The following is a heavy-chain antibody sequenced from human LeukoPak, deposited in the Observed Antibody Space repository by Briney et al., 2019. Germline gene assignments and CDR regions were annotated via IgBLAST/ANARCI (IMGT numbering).Heavy chain of an antibody. Sequence: GASVKVSCKASGYTFTGYYMHWVRQAPGQGLEWMGWINPNSGGTNYAQKFQGRVTMTRDTSISTAYMELSRLRSDDTAVYYRARDGYYYGSGSHIPVGQWGQGTLVTVSS. D-gene: IGHD3-10*01. CDR2: INPNSGGT. V-gene: IGHV1-2*02. CDR3: ARDGYYYGSGSHIPVGQ. CDR1: GYTFTGYY. J-gene: IGHJ4*02.